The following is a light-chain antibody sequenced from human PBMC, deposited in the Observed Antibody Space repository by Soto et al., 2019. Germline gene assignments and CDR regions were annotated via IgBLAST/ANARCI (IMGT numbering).Light chain of an antibody. Sequence: QSALTQPASVSGSPGQSITICCTGTSSDVGGYNYVSWYQQHPGKAPKLMIYDVSNRPSGVSNRFSGSKSGNTASLTISGLQAEDEADYYCCSYTSSSTLHVVFGGGTKLTVL. J-gene: IGLJ2*01. CDR1: SSDVGGYNY. CDR2: DVS. CDR3: CSYTSSSTLHVV. V-gene: IGLV2-14*01.